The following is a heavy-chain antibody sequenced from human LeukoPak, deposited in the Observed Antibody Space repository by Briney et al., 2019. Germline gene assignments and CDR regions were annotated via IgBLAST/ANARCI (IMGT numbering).Heavy chain of an antibody. CDR3: ARDRRVYSSPKDYFDY. D-gene: IGHD6-13*01. V-gene: IGHV4-59*12. J-gene: IGHJ4*02. CDR2: IYHSGST. CDR1: GGSISSYY. Sequence: KPSETLSLTCTVSGGSISSYYWSWIRQPPGKGLEWIGYIYHSGSTYYNPSLKSRVTISVDRSKNQFSLKLSSVTAADTAVYYCARDRRVYSSPKDYFDYWGQGTLVTVSS.